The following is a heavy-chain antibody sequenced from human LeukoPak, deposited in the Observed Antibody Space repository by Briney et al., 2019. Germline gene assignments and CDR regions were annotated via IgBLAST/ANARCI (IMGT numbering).Heavy chain of an antibody. J-gene: IGHJ4*02. Sequence: SETLSLTCAVYGGSFSGYYWSWIRQPPGKGLEWIGEINHSGSTNYNPSLKSRVTISVDTSENQFSLKLSSVTAADTAVYYCARGDRADGTYYFDYWGQGTLVTVSS. CDR1: GGSFSGYY. D-gene: IGHD1-1*01. V-gene: IGHV4-34*01. CDR2: INHSGST. CDR3: ARGDRADGTYYFDY.